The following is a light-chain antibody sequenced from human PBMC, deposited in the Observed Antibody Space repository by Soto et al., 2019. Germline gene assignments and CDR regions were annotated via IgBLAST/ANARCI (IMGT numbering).Light chain of an antibody. Sequence: QSVLTQPPSASGSPGQSVTISCTGTSSDVGGYNYVSWYQLYTGKAPKLVIYEVTKRPSGVPDRFSGSKSGNTASLTVSGLQAEDEADYYCGSYAHIDNVIFGGGTKLTVL. CDR1: SSDVGGYNY. CDR2: EVT. V-gene: IGLV2-8*01. J-gene: IGLJ2*01. CDR3: GSYAHIDNVI.